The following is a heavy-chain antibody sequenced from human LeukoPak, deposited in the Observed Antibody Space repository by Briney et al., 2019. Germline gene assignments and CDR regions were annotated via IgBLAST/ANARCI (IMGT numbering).Heavy chain of an antibody. CDR1: GFTFSSYW. CDR2: INRDGSTT. D-gene: IGHD3-22*01. Sequence: GGSLRLSCVGSGFTFSSYWMHWVRQAPGKGLAWVSRINRDGSTTRYADSVKGRFTISRDNAENTLYLQMTSLRAEDTAVYYCARSHHYDSSGYISYYYGMDVWGQGTTVTVSS. V-gene: IGHV3-74*01. CDR3: ARSHHYDSSGYISYYYGMDV. J-gene: IGHJ6*02.